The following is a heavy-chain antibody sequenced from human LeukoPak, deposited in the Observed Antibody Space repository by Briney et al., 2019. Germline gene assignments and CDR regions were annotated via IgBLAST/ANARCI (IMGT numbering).Heavy chain of an antibody. D-gene: IGHD1-26*01. V-gene: IGHV3-7*03. Sequence: GGSLRLSCAASGFTFSSYWMRWVRQAPGKGLEWVANIKQDGSEKNYVDSVKGRFTISRDNAKNSLYLQMNSLRAEDTAVYYCAKDIAPYSGSYSLGYWGQGTLVTVSS. CDR3: AKDIAPYSGSYSLGY. J-gene: IGHJ4*02. CDR1: GFTFSSYW. CDR2: IKQDGSEK.